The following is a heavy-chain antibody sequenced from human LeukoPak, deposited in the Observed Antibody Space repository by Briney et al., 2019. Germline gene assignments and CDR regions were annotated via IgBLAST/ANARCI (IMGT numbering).Heavy chain of an antibody. V-gene: IGHV4-34*01. CDR3: ARGGDYVWGSYRYKPYYFDY. J-gene: IGHJ4*02. CDR2: INHSGST. CDR1: GGSFSGYY. Sequence: SSENLSLTCAVYGGSFSGYYWSWIRQPPGKGLEWIGEINHSGSTNYNPSLKSRVTISVDTSKNQFSLKLSSVTAADTAVYYCARGGDYVWGSYRYKPYYFDYWGQGTLVTVSS. D-gene: IGHD3-16*02.